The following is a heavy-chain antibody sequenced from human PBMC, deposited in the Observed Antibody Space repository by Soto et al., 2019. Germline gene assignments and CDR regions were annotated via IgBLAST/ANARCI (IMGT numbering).Heavy chain of an antibody. D-gene: IGHD6-13*01. Sequence: QVHLVQSGAEVKKPGSSVKVSCKASEGTFSNHAINWVRQAPGQGLEWMGRIIPIFTTTNYAQKFQGRVTITADESTITAYMELSSLKHDDTAVYYCAREVAADGTFREDVFDIWGQGTLVTVSS. CDR1: EGTFSNHA. CDR2: IIPIFTTT. J-gene: IGHJ3*02. CDR3: AREVAADGTFREDVFDI. V-gene: IGHV1-69*12.